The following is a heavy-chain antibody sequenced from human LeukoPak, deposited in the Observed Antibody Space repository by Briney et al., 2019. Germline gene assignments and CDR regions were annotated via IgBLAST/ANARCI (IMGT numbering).Heavy chain of an antibody. V-gene: IGHV4-4*07. CDR1: GGSISSYY. Sequence: ETLSLTCTVSGGSISSYYWSWIRQPAGKGLEWIGRIYTSGSTNYNPSLKSRVTTSVDTSKNQFSLKLSSVTAADTAVYYCTTSGYDGIDYWGQGTLVTVSS. J-gene: IGHJ4*02. CDR3: TTSGYDGIDY. D-gene: IGHD5-12*01. CDR2: IYTSGST.